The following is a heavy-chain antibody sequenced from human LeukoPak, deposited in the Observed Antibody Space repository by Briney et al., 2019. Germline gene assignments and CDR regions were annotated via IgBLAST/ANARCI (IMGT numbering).Heavy chain of an antibody. CDR2: INTDGSTI. V-gene: IGHV3-74*01. Sequence: GGSLRLSCAASGFTFGNYWMHWVRQVPGKGLVWVSRINTDGSTITYADSVKGRFTISRDNAKNKVYLQMSSLRAEDTAVYYCARGDYGNYFDYWGQGTLIIVSS. J-gene: IGHJ4*02. D-gene: IGHD4-17*01. CDR3: ARGDYGNYFDY. CDR1: GFTFGNYW.